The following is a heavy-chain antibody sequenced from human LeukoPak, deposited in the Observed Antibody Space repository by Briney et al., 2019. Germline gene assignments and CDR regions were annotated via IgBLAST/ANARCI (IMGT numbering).Heavy chain of an antibody. D-gene: IGHD3-16*01. Sequence: SETLPLTCTVSGGSISDIYWNWIRQPPGKGLEWIGYIHSSGWTFYHPSLQSRVSMSLDTSKNQFSLSLSSVTAADTAVFYCARGGSGFDIWGRGTMVTVSS. CDR2: IHSSGWT. CDR1: GGSISDIY. CDR3: ARGGSGFDI. J-gene: IGHJ3*02. V-gene: IGHV4-4*09.